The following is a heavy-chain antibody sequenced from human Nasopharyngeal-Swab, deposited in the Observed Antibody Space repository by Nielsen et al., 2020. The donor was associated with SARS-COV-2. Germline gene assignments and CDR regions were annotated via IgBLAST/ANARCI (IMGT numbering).Heavy chain of an antibody. V-gene: IGHV4-31*02. CDR3: ARGFVGAYYDSNLDV. J-gene: IGHJ6*04. D-gene: IGHD3-22*01. Sequence: WIRQPPGKGLEWIGYIYYSGSTYYNPSLKSRVTISVDTSKNRFSLKLGSVTAADTAVYYCARGFVGAYYDSNLDVWGKGTTVTVSS. CDR2: IYYSGST.